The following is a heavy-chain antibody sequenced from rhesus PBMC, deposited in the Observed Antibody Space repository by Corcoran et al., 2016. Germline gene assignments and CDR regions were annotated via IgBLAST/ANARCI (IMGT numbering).Heavy chain of an antibody. V-gene: IGHV4S10*01. CDR2: IYGSSTNT. J-gene: IGHJ4*01. Sequence: QVQLQESGPGVVKPSETLSLTCAVSGGSISDNYRWSWIRQPPGKGLEWIWYIYGSSTNTNYNPYLKSRVTISKDTSNNQCSLKLSSVTAADTAVYFCAREDVVVLRFWGQGVLVTVSS. CDR3: AREDVVVLRF. CDR1: GGSISDNYR. D-gene: IGHD2-15*01.